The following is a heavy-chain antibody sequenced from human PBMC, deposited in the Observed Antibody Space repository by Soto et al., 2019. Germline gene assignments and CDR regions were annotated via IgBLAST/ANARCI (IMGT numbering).Heavy chain of an antibody. CDR3: AQPSVAGLYWCFDL. CDR2: ISYDGSNS. J-gene: IGHJ2*01. Sequence: QVQLVESGGGVVQPGRSLRLSCAASGFSFNTYDIHWVRQAPGKGLEWVTGISYDGSNSYYADSVKGRFTISRDSSKSMLYLQMTRLRAEDTAVYYCAQPSVAGLYWCFDLWGPGTLVTVSS. V-gene: IGHV3-30*18. D-gene: IGHD6-19*01. CDR1: GFSFNTYD.